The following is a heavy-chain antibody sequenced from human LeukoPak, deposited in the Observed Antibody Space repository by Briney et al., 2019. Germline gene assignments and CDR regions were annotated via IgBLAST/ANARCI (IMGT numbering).Heavy chain of an antibody. CDR1: GGTFSSYA. CDR3: ARPRGYSYGHDY. CDR2: IIPILGIA. V-gene: IGHV1-69*04. J-gene: IGHJ4*02. Sequence: ASVKVSCKASGGTFSSYAISWVRQAPGQGLEWMGRIIPILGIANYAQKFQGRVTITADKSTSTAYMELSSLRSEDTAVYYCARPRGYSYGHDYWGQGTLVTVSS. D-gene: IGHD5-18*01.